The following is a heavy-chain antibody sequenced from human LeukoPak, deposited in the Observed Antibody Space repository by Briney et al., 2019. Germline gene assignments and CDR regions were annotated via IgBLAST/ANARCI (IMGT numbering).Heavy chain of an antibody. J-gene: IGHJ5*02. CDR3: ARPPNADYSWFDP. V-gene: IGHV3-7*04. CDR2: INQDGSQK. CDR1: GFTFSNCW. D-gene: IGHD4-17*01. Sequence: GGSLRLSCAASGFTFSNCWMSWVRQTPGKGLEWVANINQDGSQKSYVDSVKGRFTISRDNAKNSLYLQMNSLRTEDTGVYYCARPPNADYSWFDPWGQGTLVTVSS.